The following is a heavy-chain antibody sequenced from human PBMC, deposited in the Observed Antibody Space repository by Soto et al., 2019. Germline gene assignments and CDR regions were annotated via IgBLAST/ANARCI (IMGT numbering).Heavy chain of an antibody. D-gene: IGHD2-2*01. CDR1: GFTFSSYW. V-gene: IGHV3-7*01. J-gene: IGHJ3*02. Sequence: GGSLRLSCAAYGFTFSSYWMSWVRQAPGKGLEWVANIKQDGSEKYYVDSVKGRFTISRDNAKNSLYLQMNSLRAEDTAVYYCARDLFSSSSPYAFDIWGQGTMVTVSS. CDR3: ARDLFSSSSPYAFDI. CDR2: IKQDGSEK.